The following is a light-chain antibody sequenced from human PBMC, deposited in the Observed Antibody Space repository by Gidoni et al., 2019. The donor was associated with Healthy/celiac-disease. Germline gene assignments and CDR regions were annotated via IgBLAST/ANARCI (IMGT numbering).Light chain of an antibody. CDR3: SSYTSSSTLWV. CDR2: EVS. J-gene: IGLJ3*02. CDR1: SSDVGCYNY. Sequence: QSALTQPASVSGSPGQSIPISCTGTSSDVGCYNYVSWYQQHPGKAPKLMIYEVSNRPSGVSNRFSGSKSGNTASLTISGLQAEDEADYYCSSYTSSSTLWVFGGGTKLTVL. V-gene: IGLV2-14*01.